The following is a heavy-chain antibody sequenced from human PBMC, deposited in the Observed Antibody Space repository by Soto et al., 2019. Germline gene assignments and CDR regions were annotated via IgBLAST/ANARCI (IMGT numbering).Heavy chain of an antibody. CDR3: ARLYGLDALDI. V-gene: IGHV4-59*08. J-gene: IGHJ3*02. CDR2: IYYSGST. Sequence: QVQLQESGPGLVKPSETLFLTCAVYGGSISSYYWSWIRQPPGKGLEWIGYIYYSGSTNYNPSLKSRVTISVDTSKNQFSLKLSSVTAADTAVYYCARLYGLDALDIWGQGTMVTVSS. CDR1: GGSISSYY. D-gene: IGHD3-16*02.